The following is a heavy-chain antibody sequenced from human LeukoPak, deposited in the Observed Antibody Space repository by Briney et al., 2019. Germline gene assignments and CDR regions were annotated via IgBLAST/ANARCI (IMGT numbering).Heavy chain of an antibody. V-gene: IGHV3-48*04. CDR2: ISSSGSTI. CDR3: AKDISLRRGLWTNFDY. J-gene: IGHJ4*02. CDR1: GFTFSSYA. Sequence: PGGSLRLSCAASGFTFSSYAMHWVRQAPGKGLEWVSYISSSGSTIYYADSVKGRFTISRDNAKNSLYLQMNSLRAEDTALYYCAKDISLRRGLWTNFDYWGQGTLVTVSS. D-gene: IGHD3-10*01.